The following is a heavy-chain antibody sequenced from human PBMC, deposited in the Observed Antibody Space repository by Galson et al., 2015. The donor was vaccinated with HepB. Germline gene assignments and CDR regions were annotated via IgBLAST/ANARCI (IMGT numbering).Heavy chain of an antibody. CDR3: AKGALYHYDSSGYYYIPPPLHS. D-gene: IGHD3-22*01. CDR1: GFTFSNYG. Sequence: SLRLSCAAYGFTFSNYGMHWVRQAPGKGLEWVAFIRYDGTNKYFADSVKGRFTVSRDNSRNTLVLQMNSLRAEDTAVYYCAKGALYHYDSSGYYYIPPPLHSWGQVTLVTVSS. J-gene: IGHJ4*02. V-gene: IGHV3-30*02. CDR2: IRYDGTNK.